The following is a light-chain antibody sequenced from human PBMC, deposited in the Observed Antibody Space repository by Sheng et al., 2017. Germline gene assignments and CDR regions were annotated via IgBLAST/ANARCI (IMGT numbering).Light chain of an antibody. CDR3: QAYGISRWT. J-gene: IGKJ1*01. Sequence: EIVLTQSPGTLSLSPGERATLSCRASQSVSSSYLAWYQQKPGQAPRLLIYGASSRATGIPDRFSGSGSGTDFTLTISRLEPEDFAVYYCQAYGISRWTFGQGTKVEIK. CDR2: GAS. CDR1: QSVSSSY. V-gene: IGKV3-20*01.